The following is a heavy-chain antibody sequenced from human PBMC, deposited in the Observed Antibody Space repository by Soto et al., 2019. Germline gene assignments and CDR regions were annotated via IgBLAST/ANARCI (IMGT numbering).Heavy chain of an antibody. V-gene: IGHV5-10-1*01. CDR2: IDPSDSQT. Sequence: GESLKISCKGSGYSFAGYWITWVRQKPGKGLEWMGRIDPSDSQTYYYPSFERRVAISVDTSKNQFSLKLTSVTAADTAIYFCARLVYDTRLNYMYFDFWGQGTLVTVSS. CDR1: GYSFAGYW. J-gene: IGHJ4*02. D-gene: IGHD3-10*01. CDR3: ARLVYDTRLNYMYFDF.